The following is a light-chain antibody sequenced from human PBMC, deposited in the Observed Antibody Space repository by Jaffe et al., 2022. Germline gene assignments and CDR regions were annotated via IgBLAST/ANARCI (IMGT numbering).Light chain of an antibody. J-gene: IGKJ1*01. CDR3: QQYYSVPRT. CDR2: WAS. V-gene: IGKV4-1*01. CDR1: QSVIYNNRHY. Sequence: DIVMTQSPDSLAVSLGERATINCKSSQSVIYNNRHYLAWYQQKPGQPPKLLIYWASTRESGVPDRFSGSGSGTDFTLTVSSLQAEDVAVYYCQQYYSVPRTFGQGTKVEIK.